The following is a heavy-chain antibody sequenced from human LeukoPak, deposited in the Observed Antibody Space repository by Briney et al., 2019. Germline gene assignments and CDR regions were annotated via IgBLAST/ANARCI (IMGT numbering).Heavy chain of an antibody. D-gene: IGHD2-2*01. Sequence: GGSLRLSCAASGFTFSSYSMNWVRQAPGKGQEWVSSISSSSSYIYYADSVKGRFTISRDSAKNSLYLQMNSLRAEDTAVYYCARVMEDIVVVPAAGDYGMDVWGQGTTVTVSS. CDR3: ARVMEDIVVVPAAGDYGMDV. V-gene: IGHV3-21*01. CDR1: GFTFSSYS. CDR2: ISSSSSYI. J-gene: IGHJ6*02.